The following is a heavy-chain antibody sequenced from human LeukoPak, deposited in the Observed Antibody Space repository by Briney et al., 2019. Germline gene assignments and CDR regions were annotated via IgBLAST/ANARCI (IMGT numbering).Heavy chain of an antibody. V-gene: IGHV3-74*01. J-gene: IGHJ4*02. CDR3: ASPSEYCSSTTCSIDY. Sequence: GGALRLSCAASGFTFRRYWRHCVPQAPGKGLVWVSRINSDGSSTNYADSMKGRVSISRDNAENTLFVQMDSLRAEDTAVYYCASPSEYCSSTTCSIDYWGQGTLVTVSS. CDR2: INSDGSST. CDR1: GFTFRRYW. D-gene: IGHD2-2*01.